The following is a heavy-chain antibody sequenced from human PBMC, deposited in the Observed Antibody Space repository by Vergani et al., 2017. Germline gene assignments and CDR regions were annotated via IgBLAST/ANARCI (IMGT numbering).Heavy chain of an antibody. V-gene: IGHV1-69*02. CDR1: GGTFSSYT. CDR3: ARSLNHYYYGSSGYYTVDYYYGMDV. J-gene: IGHJ6*02. D-gene: IGHD3-22*01. Sequence: QVQLVQSGAEVKKPGSSVKVSCKASGGTFSSYTISWVRQAPGQGLEWMGRIIPILGIANYAQKFQGRVTITADKSTSTAYMELSSLRSEDTAVYYCARSLNHYYYGSSGYYTVDYYYGMDVWGQGTTVTVSS. CDR2: IIPILGIA.